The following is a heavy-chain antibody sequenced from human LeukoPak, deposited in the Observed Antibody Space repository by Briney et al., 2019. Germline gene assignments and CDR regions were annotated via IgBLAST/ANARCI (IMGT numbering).Heavy chain of an antibody. J-gene: IGHJ4*02. Sequence: PGGSLRLSCSVSAFTFNTFDNFAMNWVRQAPGKGLEWVAAISESGASTYYAASVKGRFTISRDNAKNSLYLQMNSLRAEDTAVYYCAREPLEALAGTSDYWGQGTLVTVSS. V-gene: IGHV3-23*01. CDR3: AREPLEALAGTSDY. CDR2: ISESGAST. CDR1: AFTFNTFDNFA. D-gene: IGHD6-19*01.